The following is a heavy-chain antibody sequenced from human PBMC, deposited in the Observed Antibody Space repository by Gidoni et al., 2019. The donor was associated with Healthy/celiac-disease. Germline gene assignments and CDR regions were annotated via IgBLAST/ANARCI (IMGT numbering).Heavy chain of an antibody. CDR1: GFTFSRYA. V-gene: IGHV3-30-3*01. J-gene: IGHJ3*02. CDR3: ARDSGYGGKSGAFDI. D-gene: IGHD4-17*01. CDR2: ISYDGSNK. Sequence: QVQLVESGGGVVQPGRSLRLSCAASGFTFSRYAMHWVRQAPGKGLEWVAVISYDGSNKYYADSVKGRFTISRDNSKNTLYLQMNSLRAEDTAVYYCARDSGYGGKSGAFDIWGQGTMVTVSS.